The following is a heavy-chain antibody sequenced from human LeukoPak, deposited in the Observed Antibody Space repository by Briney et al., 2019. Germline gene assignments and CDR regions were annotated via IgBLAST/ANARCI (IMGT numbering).Heavy chain of an antibody. D-gene: IGHD5-18*01. CDR1: GFTFSDYY. J-gene: IGHJ4*02. V-gene: IGHV3-11*06. CDR3: ARLDSGYSYGYSPYYFDY. Sequence: GGSLRLSCAASGFTFSDYYTSWIRQAPGKGLEWVSYISSSSSYTNYADSVKGRFTISRDNAKNSLYLQMNSLRAEDTAVYYCARLDSGYSYGYSPYYFDYWGQGTLVTVSS. CDR2: ISSSSSYT.